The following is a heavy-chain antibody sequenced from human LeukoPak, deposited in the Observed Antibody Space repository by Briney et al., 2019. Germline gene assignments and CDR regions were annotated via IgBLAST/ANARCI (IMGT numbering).Heavy chain of an antibody. CDR3: AKDYSGPYSSSWLGYFDY. CDR1: GFTFSSYG. J-gene: IGHJ4*02. CDR2: IRYDGSNK. Sequence: PGGSLRLSCAASGFTFSSYGMHWVRQAPGKGLEWVAFIRYDGSNKYYADSVKGRFTISRDNSKNTLYLQMNSLRAEDTAVYYCAKDYSGPYSSSWLGYFDYWGQGTLVTVSS. D-gene: IGHD6-6*01. V-gene: IGHV3-30*02.